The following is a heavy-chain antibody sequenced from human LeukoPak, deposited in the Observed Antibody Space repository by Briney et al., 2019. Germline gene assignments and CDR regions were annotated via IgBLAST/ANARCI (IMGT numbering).Heavy chain of an antibody. V-gene: IGHV1-18*01. J-gene: IGHJ5*02. CDR2: IYNGNT. CDR3: ARGSSGTEGFEP. D-gene: IGHD1-26*01. CDR1: GYSFTKFG. Sequence: ASVKVSCKASGYSFTKFGISWVRQAPGRGLEWVGWIYNGNTKYAQSLQGRVTMTTDTSTSTAYMELRSLISDDTAVYYCARGSSGTEGFEPWGQGTLVTVSS.